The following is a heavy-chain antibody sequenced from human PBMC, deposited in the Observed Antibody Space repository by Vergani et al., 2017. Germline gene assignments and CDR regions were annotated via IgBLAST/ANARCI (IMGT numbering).Heavy chain of an antibody. CDR1: GYTFTSYG. D-gene: IGHD3-22*01. V-gene: IGHV1-18*01. CDR2: ISAYNGNT. CDR3: ARDYQPPRHYYDSSGYYPRFDY. Sequence: QVQLVQSGAEVKKPGASVKVSCKASGYTFTSYGISWVRQAPGQGLEWMGWISAYNGNTNYAQKLQGRVTMTTDTSTSTAYMELRSLRSDDTAVYYCARDYQPPRHYYDSSGYYPRFDYWGQGTLVTVSS. J-gene: IGHJ4*02.